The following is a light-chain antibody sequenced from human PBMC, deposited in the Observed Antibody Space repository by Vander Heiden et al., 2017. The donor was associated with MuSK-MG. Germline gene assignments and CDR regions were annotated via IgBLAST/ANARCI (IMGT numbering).Light chain of an antibody. CDR2: KDS. J-gene: IGLJ2*01. Sequence: SYEITQPPSVSVSPGQTARITCSGAALPKQYAYWYQQKPGQAPVLVIYKDSERPSGIPERFSGSSSGTTVTLTISGVQAEDEADYYCQSADSSGNYVVFGGGTKLTVL. V-gene: IGLV3-25*03. CDR1: ALPKQY. CDR3: QSADSSGNYVV.